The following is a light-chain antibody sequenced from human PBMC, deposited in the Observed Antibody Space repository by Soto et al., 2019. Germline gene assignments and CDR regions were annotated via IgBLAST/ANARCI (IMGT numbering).Light chain of an antibody. Sequence: QSVLTQPPSVSGAPGQRVIISCTGSSSSTGAGHDVHWYQQFPGTAPKLLIYGNSNRPSGVPDRFSGSNSGTSASLAITDLQAEDEADYYCQSFDSSLRGVVFGGGTQLTVL. J-gene: IGLJ2*01. V-gene: IGLV1-40*01. CDR1: SSSTGAGHD. CDR3: QSFDSSLRGVV. CDR2: GNS.